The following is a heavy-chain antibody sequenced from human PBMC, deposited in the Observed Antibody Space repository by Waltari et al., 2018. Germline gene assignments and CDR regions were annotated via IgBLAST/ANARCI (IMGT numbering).Heavy chain of an antibody. Sequence: EVQLVESGGGLVQPGGSLRLSCAASGFTFSSYWMSWVRQAPGKGLEWVANIKQDGSEKYYVDSVKGRFTISRDNAKNSLYLQMNSLRVEDTAIYYCARNADPGNDWYFDLWGRGTLVAVSA. CDR3: ARNADPGNDWYFDL. CDR2: IKQDGSEK. V-gene: IGHV3-7*01. D-gene: IGHD6-13*01. J-gene: IGHJ2*01. CDR1: GFTFSSYW.